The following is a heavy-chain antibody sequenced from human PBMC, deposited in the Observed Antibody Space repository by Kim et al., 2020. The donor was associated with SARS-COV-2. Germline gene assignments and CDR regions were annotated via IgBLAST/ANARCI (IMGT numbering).Heavy chain of an antibody. CDR1: GFTFSTYS. Sequence: GGSLRLSCAASGFTFSTYSMHWVRQAPGKGLEWVAVISYDGNDEHYAGSVKGRFTISRDNSKNTMYLQMNNLRIEDTAVYYCARAGPDGYNNDLDYWGQG. CDR2: ISYDGNDE. CDR3: ARAGPDGYNNDLDY. J-gene: IGHJ4*02. V-gene: IGHV3-30*04. D-gene: IGHD5-12*01.